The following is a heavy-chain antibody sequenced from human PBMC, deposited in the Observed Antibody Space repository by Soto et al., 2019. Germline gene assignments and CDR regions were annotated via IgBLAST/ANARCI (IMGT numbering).Heavy chain of an antibody. CDR1: GFTFSSYA. V-gene: IGHV3-23*01. CDR3: AKDGLMITFGGVIVYDDAFDI. D-gene: IGHD3-16*02. J-gene: IGHJ3*02. Sequence: PGGSLRLSCAASGFTFSSYATSWVRQAPGKGLEWVSAISGSGGSTYYADSVKGRFTISRDNSKNTLYLQMNSLRAEDTAVYYCAKDGLMITFGGVIVYDDAFDIWGQGTMVTVSS. CDR2: ISGSGGST.